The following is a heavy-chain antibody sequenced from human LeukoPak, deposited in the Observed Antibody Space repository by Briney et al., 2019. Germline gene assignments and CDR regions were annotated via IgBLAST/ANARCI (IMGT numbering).Heavy chain of an antibody. Sequence: GGSLRLSCAASGFTFSSYSMNWVRQAPGKGLEWVSSISSSSSYIYYADSVKGRFTISRDNAKNSLSLQMNSLRAEDTAVYYCARGYYDFWSNYYTHFDYWGQGTLVTVSS. CDR2: ISSSSSYI. CDR1: GFTFSSYS. V-gene: IGHV3-21*01. CDR3: ARGYYDFWSNYYTHFDY. J-gene: IGHJ4*02. D-gene: IGHD3-3*01.